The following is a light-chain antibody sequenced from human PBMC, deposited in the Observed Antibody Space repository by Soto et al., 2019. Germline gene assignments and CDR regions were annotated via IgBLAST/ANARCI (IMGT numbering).Light chain of an antibody. CDR2: GAS. CDR1: QSVSSSY. V-gene: IGKV3-20*01. Sequence: EIVLTQSPGTLSLSPGERATLSCRASQSVSSSYLAWYQHKPGQAPRLLIYGASSRSTGIPDRFSGSGSGTDFTITISRLEPDDFAVYYCQQYGSSSCTFGQGTKV. CDR3: QQYGSSSCT. J-gene: IGKJ1*01.